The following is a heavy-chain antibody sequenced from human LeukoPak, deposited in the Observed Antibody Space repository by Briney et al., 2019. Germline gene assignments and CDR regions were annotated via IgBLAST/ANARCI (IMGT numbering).Heavy chain of an antibody. CDR3: AGRQGWFDP. Sequence: PSQALSLTCTVSGGSISSSSYYWGWIRQPPGKGLEWIGSIYYSGSTYYNPSLKSRVTISVDTSKNQFSLKLSSVTAADTAVYYCAGRQGWFDPWGQGTLVTVSS. J-gene: IGHJ5*02. CDR2: IYYSGST. V-gene: IGHV4-39*07. D-gene: IGHD1-26*01. CDR1: GGSISSSSYY.